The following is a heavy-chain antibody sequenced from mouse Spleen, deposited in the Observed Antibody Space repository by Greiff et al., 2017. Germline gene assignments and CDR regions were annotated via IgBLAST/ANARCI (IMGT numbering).Heavy chain of an antibody. Sequence: VQLKESGPELVKPGASVKIPCKASGYTFTDYNMDWVKQSHGKSLEWIGDINPNNGGTIYNQKFKGKATLTVDKSSSTAYMELRSLTSEDTAVYYCARELSGFAYWGQGTLVTVSA. CDR2: INPNNGGT. D-gene: IGHD3-2*02. CDR1: GYTFTDYN. V-gene: IGHV1-18*01. CDR3: ARELSGFAY. J-gene: IGHJ3*01.